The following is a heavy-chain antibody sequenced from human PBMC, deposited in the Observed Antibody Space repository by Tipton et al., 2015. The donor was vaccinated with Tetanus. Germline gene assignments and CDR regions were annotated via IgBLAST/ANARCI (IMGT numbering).Heavy chain of an antibody. CDR1: GGSISSDRYY. CDR2: IYYSGST. CDR3: ARTSGYMYSDC. J-gene: IGHJ4*02. V-gene: IGHV4-39*07. Sequence: TLSLTCTVSGGSISSDRYYWGWVRQAPGKGPEWIASIYYSGSTYYSPSLKSRVSMSVDTSKNQLSLRLNSVTSADTAVYYCARTSGYMYSDCWGQGTLVTVSS. D-gene: IGHD3-3*01.